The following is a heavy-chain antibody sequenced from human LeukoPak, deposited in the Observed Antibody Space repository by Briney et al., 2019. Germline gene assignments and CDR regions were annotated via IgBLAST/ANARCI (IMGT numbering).Heavy chain of an antibody. J-gene: IGHJ4*02. CDR2: ISAYNGNT. D-gene: IGHD6-19*01. V-gene: IGHV1-18*01. CDR3: ARAIAVAGRLEFDY. CDR1: GYTFTSYG. Sequence: GASVKVSCKASGYTFTSYGISWVRQAPGQGLEWMGWISAYNGNTNYAQKLQGRVTMTPDTSTSTAYMELRSLRSDDTAVYYCARAIAVAGRLEFDYWGQGTLVTVSS.